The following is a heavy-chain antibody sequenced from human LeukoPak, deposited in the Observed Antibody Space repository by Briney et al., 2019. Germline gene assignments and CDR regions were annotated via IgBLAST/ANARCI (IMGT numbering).Heavy chain of an antibody. CDR1: GGSVSSSGYY. V-gene: IGHV4-61*08. Sequence: SETLSLTCSVSGGSVSSSGYYWSWIRQPPGKGLEWIGYIHYSGSTNYNPSLKTRVTISIDTSKNQFSLKLSSVTAADTAVYYCARNRGGYWGQGTLVTVSS. J-gene: IGHJ4*02. CDR3: ARNRGGY. D-gene: IGHD2/OR15-2a*01. CDR2: IHYSGST.